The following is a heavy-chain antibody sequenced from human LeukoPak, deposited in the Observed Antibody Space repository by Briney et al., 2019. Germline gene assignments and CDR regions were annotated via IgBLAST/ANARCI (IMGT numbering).Heavy chain of an antibody. CDR2: INPNSGGT. CDR1: GYTFTGYY. J-gene: IGHJ6*02. D-gene: IGHD3-3*01. Sequence: ASVKVSCKASGYTFTGYYMHWVRQAPGQGLEWMGRINPNSGGTNYAQKFQGRVAMTRDTSISTAYMELSRLRSDDTAVYYCARGGYDFVYYYYGMDVWGQGTTVTVSS. V-gene: IGHV1-2*06. CDR3: ARGGYDFVYYYYGMDV.